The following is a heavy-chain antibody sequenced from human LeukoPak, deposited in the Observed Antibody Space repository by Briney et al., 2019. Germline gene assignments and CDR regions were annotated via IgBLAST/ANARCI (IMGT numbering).Heavy chain of an antibody. CDR1: GGTFSTYA. CDR3: AREENTFGGGHYFDH. Sequence: GASVKVSCKASGGTFSTYAITWVRQALGQGLEWMGGIIPFLGTTNYAQKFQDRVTITADESTNTAYMEVNSLTSDDTAVYYCAREENTFGGGHYFDHWGQGTLVTVSS. CDR2: IIPFLGTT. D-gene: IGHD3-16*01. J-gene: IGHJ4*02. V-gene: IGHV1-69*13.